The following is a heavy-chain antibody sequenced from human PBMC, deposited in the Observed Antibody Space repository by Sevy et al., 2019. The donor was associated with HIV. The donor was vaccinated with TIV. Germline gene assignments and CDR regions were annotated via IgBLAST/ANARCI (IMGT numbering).Heavy chain of an antibody. V-gene: IGHV3-48*02. CDR3: ARPYCSGDDCYSELDN. Sequence: GGSLRLSCAASGFNFRNYSMTWVRQAPGKGLDWVSYVSSGSGTIDYADSVKDRFTISRDNAKNSLFLQMNSLRDEDTAIYYCARPYCSGDDCYSELDNWGQGILVTVSS. CDR1: GFNFRNYS. D-gene: IGHD2-15*01. J-gene: IGHJ4*02. CDR2: VSSGSGTI.